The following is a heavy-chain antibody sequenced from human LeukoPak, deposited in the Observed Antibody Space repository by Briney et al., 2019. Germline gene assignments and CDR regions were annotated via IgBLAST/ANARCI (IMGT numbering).Heavy chain of an antibody. J-gene: IGHJ4*02. D-gene: IGHD5-18*01. CDR3: ARDYSYGNELGYFDY. CDR2: ISYDGSNK. Sequence: GGSLRLSCAASGFTFSSYAMHWVRQAPGKGLEWVAVISYDGSNKYYADSVKGRFTISRDNSKNTLYLQMNSLRAEDTAVYYCARDYSYGNELGYFDYWGQGTLVTVSS. V-gene: IGHV3-30-3*01. CDR1: GFTFSSYA.